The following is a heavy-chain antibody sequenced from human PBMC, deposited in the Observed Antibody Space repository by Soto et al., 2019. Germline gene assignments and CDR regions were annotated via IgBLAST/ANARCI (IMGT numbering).Heavy chain of an antibody. J-gene: IGHJ4*02. D-gene: IGHD3-3*01. Sequence: QVQLVESGGGVVQPGRSLRLSCAASGFTFSSYGMHWVRQAPGKGLEWVAVIWDDGSNKYYADSVKGRFTISRDNSKDTLYLQMNSLRAEDTAVYYCARDGRYYDFWSGYYTGPIDYWGQGTLVTVSS. CDR3: ARDGRYYDFWSGYYTGPIDY. CDR1: GFTFSSYG. CDR2: IWDDGSNK. V-gene: IGHV3-33*01.